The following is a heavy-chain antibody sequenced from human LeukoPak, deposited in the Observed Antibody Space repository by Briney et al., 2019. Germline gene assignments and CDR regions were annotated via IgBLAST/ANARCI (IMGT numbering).Heavy chain of an antibody. CDR2: INHSGST. V-gene: IGHV4-34*01. D-gene: IGHD3-16*01. CDR1: GGSFSGYY. Sequence: SETLSLTCAVYGGSFSGYYWSWIRQPPGKGLEWIGEINHSGSTNYNPSLKSRVTTSVDTSKNQFSLKLSSVTAADTAVYYCARVRRLNYYYYYMDVWGKGTTVTVSS. CDR3: ARVRRLNYYYYYMDV. J-gene: IGHJ6*03.